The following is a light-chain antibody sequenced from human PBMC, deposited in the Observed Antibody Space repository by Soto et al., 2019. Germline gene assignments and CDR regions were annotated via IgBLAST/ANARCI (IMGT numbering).Light chain of an antibody. J-gene: IGLJ1*01. CDR3: SSYTSSSTPLCV. Sequence: QSALTQPASVSGSPGQSITISCTGTSSDVGGYNYVSWYQQHPGKAPKLMIYEVSNRPSGVSNRFSGSKSGNTASLTISGLQAEDEADYYCSSYTSSSTPLCVLGTGTKVTVL. CDR1: SSDVGGYNY. V-gene: IGLV2-14*01. CDR2: EVS.